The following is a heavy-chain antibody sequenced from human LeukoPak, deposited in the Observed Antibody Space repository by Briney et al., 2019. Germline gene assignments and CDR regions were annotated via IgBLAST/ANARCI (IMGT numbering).Heavy chain of an antibody. CDR1: GFTFSSYW. CDR3: ARDLLGTPGVITMIVVSPDLDY. Sequence: PGGSLRLSCAASGFTFSSYWMSWVRQAPGKGLEWVANIKQDGSEKYYVDSVKGRFTISRDNAKNSLYLQMNGLRAEDTAVYYCARDLLGTPGVITMIVVSPDLDYWGQGTLVTVSS. CDR2: IKQDGSEK. V-gene: IGHV3-7*01. D-gene: IGHD3-22*01. J-gene: IGHJ4*02.